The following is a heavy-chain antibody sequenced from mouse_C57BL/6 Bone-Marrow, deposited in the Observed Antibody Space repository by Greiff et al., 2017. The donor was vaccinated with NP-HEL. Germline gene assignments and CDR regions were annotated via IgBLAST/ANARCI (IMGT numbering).Heavy chain of an antibody. Sequence: EVQGVESGGDLVKPGGSLKLSCAASGFTFSSYGMSWVRQTPDKRLEWVATISSGGSYTYYPDSVKGRFTISRDNAKNTLYLQMSSLKSEDTAMYYCAREPKYYGSSYTWFAYWGQGTLVTVSA. CDR3: AREPKYYGSSYTWFAY. CDR2: ISSGGSYT. D-gene: IGHD1-1*01. J-gene: IGHJ3*01. CDR1: GFTFSSYG. V-gene: IGHV5-6*01.